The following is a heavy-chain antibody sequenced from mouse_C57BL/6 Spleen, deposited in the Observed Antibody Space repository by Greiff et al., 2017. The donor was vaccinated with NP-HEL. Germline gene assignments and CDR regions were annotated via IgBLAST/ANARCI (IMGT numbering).Heavy chain of an antibody. J-gene: IGHJ3*01. CDR1: GYTFTSYW. Sequence: VQLQQPGAELVKPGASVKVSCKASGYTFTSYWMHWVKQRPGQGLEWIGRIHPSDSATNYNQKFKGKATLTVDKSSSTAYMQLSSLTSEDSAVYYCAMGYDGYSSWFAYWGQGTLVTVSA. D-gene: IGHD2-3*01. CDR3: AMGYDGYSSWFAY. CDR2: IHPSDSAT. V-gene: IGHV1-74*01.